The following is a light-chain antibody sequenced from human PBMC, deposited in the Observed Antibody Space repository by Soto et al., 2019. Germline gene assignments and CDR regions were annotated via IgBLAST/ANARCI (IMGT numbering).Light chain of an antibody. CDR1: QSVSSSY. CDR2: GXX. J-gene: IGKJ1*01. CDR3: QQYGSSPSWT. Sequence: EIVLTQSPGTLSLSPGERATRSCRASQSVSSSYLAXXXXXXXXXXXXLXXGXXXRATGIPDRFSGSGSGTDFTLTISRLEPEDFAVYYCQQYGSSPSWTFGQGTKVDIK. V-gene: IGKV3-20*01.